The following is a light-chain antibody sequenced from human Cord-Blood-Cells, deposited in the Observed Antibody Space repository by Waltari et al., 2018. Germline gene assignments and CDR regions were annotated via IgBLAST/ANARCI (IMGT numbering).Light chain of an antibody. CDR1: SSDVGGYNY. CDR3: SSYAGSNNVV. CDR2: EVS. Sequence: QSALTQPPSAPGSPVQSVTISCTGTSSDVGGYNYVPWYHQHPGKAPKLMIYEVSKRPSGVPDRFSGSKSGNTASLTVSGLQAEDEADYYCSSYAGSNNVVFGGGTKLTVL. J-gene: IGLJ2*01. V-gene: IGLV2-8*01.